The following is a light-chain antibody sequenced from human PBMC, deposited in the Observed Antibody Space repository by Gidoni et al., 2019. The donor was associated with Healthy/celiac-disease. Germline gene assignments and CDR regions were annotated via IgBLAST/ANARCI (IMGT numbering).Light chain of an antibody. CDR2: AAS. CDR1: QGISTY. Sequence: DIQMTQSPSSLSASVGDRVTITCRASQGISTYLAGYQQKPGKVPKLLIYAASTLQSGVPSRFSGGGSGTDFTLTISSLQPEDVATYYCQKCNSPPFTFGPGTKVDIK. J-gene: IGKJ3*01. V-gene: IGKV1-27*01. CDR3: QKCNSPPFT.